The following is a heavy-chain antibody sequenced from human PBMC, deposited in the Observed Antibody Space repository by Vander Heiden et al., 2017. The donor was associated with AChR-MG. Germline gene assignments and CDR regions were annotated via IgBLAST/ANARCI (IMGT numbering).Heavy chain of an antibody. CDR1: GFTFSSYA. D-gene: IGHD6-19*01. J-gene: IGHJ6*02. CDR3: AKGFKDRWLVPYGMDV. CDR2: SSGSGGST. Sequence: EVQLLESGGGLVQPGGSLRLSCAASGFTFSSYAMSWVRQAPGKGLEWVSASSGSGGSTYYADSVKGRFTISRDNSKNTLYLQMNSLRAEDTAVYYCAKGFKDRWLVPYGMDVWGQGTTVTVSS. V-gene: IGHV3-23*01.